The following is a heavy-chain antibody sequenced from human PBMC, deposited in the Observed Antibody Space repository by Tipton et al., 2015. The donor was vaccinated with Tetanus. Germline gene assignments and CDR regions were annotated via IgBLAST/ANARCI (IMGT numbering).Heavy chain of an antibody. J-gene: IGHJ3*02. CDR2: ISSTSRNI. CDR1: GFAFGSYT. CDR3: ARDCSTCLGGALDI. Sequence: SLRLSCAASGFAFGSYTVNWVRQAPGKGLEWVSSISSTSRNIFYADSVKGRFTISRDNANNSLNLQMKSLRAEDTAIYYCARDCSTCLGGALDIWGQGIMVTVSS. V-gene: IGHV3-21*01. D-gene: IGHD2-2*01.